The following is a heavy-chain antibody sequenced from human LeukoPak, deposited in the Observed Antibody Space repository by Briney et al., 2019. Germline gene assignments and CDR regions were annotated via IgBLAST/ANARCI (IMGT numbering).Heavy chain of an antibody. CDR2: INWNGGST. Sequence: RPGGSLRLSCAASGFTFDDYGMSWVRQAPGKGLEWVSGINWNGGSTGYADSVKGRFTISRDNAKNSLYLQMNSLRAEDTALYHCARVGCSGGSCYLGWFDPWGQGTLVTVSS. J-gene: IGHJ5*02. D-gene: IGHD2-15*01. V-gene: IGHV3-20*01. CDR3: ARVGCSGGSCYLGWFDP. CDR1: GFTFDDYG.